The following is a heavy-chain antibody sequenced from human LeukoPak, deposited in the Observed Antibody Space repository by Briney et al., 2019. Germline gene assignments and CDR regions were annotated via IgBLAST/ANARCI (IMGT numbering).Heavy chain of an antibody. D-gene: IGHD2-21*02. V-gene: IGHV1-8*01. CDR3: ARSKVTPYHYYYGMDV. CDR2: MNPNSGNT. Sequence: SVKVSCKASGCTFTSYDINWVRQATGQGLEWMGWMNPNSGNTGYAQKFQGRVTMTRNTSISTAYMELSSLRSEDTAVYYCARSKVTPYHYYYGMDVWGQGTTVTVSS. CDR1: GCTFTSYD. J-gene: IGHJ6*02.